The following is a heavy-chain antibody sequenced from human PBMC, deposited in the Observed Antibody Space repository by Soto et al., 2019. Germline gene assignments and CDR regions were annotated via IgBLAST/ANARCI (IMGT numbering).Heavy chain of an antibody. J-gene: IGHJ4*02. CDR3: ARSRRGERALTIYSY. V-gene: IGHV3-30-3*01. Sequence: GGSLRLSCAASGFTFSSYAMHWVRQAPGKGLEWVAVISYDGSNKYYADSVKGRFTISRDNSKNTLYLQMNSLRAEDTAVYYCARSRRGERALTIYSYWGQGTLVTVSS. D-gene: IGHD3-10*01. CDR2: ISYDGSNK. CDR1: GFTFSSYA.